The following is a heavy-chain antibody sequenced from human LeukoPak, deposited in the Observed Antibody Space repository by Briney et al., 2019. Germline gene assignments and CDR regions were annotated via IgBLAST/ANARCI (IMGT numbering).Heavy chain of an antibody. Sequence: GGSLRRSCAASGFIVSSNSMSWVRQAPGKGLGWVSLIYTGGTTYYADSVKGRFIISRDNSKNTLYLQMNSLRPEDTAAYYCAKGSKVVLFTRDHYMDVWGKGTTVTISS. J-gene: IGHJ6*03. V-gene: IGHV3-66*01. D-gene: IGHD3-22*01. CDR1: GFIVSSNS. CDR2: IYTGGTT. CDR3: AKGSKVVLFTRDHYMDV.